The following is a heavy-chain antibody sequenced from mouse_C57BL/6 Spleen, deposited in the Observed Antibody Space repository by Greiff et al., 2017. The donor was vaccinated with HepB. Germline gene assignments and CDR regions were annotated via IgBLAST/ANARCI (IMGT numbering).Heavy chain of an antibody. Sequence: VKLMESGPGLVAPSQSLSITCTVSGFSLTSYGVSWVRQPPGKGLEWLGVIWGDGSTNYHSALISRLSISKDNSKSQVFLKLNSLQTDDTATYYCAKPGDGYYPHAMDYWGQGTSVTVSS. J-gene: IGHJ4*01. CDR2: IWGDGST. V-gene: IGHV2-3*01. D-gene: IGHD2-3*01. CDR3: AKPGDGYYPHAMDY. CDR1: GFSLTSYG.